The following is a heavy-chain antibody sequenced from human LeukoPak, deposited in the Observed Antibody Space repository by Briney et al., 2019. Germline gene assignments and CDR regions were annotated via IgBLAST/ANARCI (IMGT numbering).Heavy chain of an antibody. CDR3: ARGQQLVHPDFDY. Sequence: SVTVSCXAXGYTFXGYYMHWVRQAPGQGLEWMGWISAYNGNTNYAQKLQGRVTMTTDTSTSTAYMELRSLRSDDTAVYYCARGQQLVHPDFDYWGQGTLVTVSS. V-gene: IGHV1-18*04. CDR1: GYTFXGYY. J-gene: IGHJ4*02. CDR2: ISAYNGNT. D-gene: IGHD6-13*01.